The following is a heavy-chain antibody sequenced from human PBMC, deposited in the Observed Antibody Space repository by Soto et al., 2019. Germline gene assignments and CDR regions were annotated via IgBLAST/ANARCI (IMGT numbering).Heavy chain of an antibody. CDR1: GGTFSSYA. D-gene: IGHD3-22*01. Sequence: QVQLVQSGAAVKKPGSSVKVSCKASGGTFSSYAISWVRQAPGQGLEWMGGIIPIFGTANYAQKFQGRVTITADESTSTAYMELSSLISEDTAVYYCARSSGYYYGGDWRFDYWGQGTLVTVSS. J-gene: IGHJ4*02. CDR3: ARSSGYYYGGDWRFDY. V-gene: IGHV1-69*01. CDR2: IIPIFGTA.